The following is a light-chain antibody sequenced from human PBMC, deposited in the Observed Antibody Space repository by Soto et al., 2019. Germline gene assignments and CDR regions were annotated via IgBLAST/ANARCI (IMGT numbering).Light chain of an antibody. CDR2: AAS. Sequence: DTQMTQSPSFLSASIGDRVTITCRANQSSSNYLNWYQQKPGKAPKLLIYAASSLQTGVPSRFSGSGSGTDFILTISSLQPEDFATYYCQQSYRTPYTFGQGTKLEIK. CDR1: QSSSNY. CDR3: QQSYRTPYT. J-gene: IGKJ2*01. V-gene: IGKV1-39*01.